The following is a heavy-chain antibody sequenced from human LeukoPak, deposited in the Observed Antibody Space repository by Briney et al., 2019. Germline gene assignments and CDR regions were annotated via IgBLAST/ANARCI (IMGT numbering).Heavy chain of an antibody. Sequence: GGSLRLSCAASGFTFSSYSMNWVRQAPGKGLEWVSSISSSSSYIYYADSVKGRFTISRDNAKNSLYLQMNSLRAEDTAVYYCAGGNDYGDSDYWGRGTLVTVSS. J-gene: IGHJ4*02. V-gene: IGHV3-21*01. D-gene: IGHD4-17*01. CDR2: ISSSSSYI. CDR3: AGGNDYGDSDY. CDR1: GFTFSSYS.